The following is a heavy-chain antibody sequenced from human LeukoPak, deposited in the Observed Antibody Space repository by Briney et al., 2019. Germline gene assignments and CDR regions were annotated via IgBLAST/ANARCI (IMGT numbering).Heavy chain of an antibody. J-gene: IGHJ4*02. CDR2: IYHSGST. Sequence: SGTLSLTCAVSGGSISSSNWWSWVRQPPGKGLEWIGEIYHSGSTNYNPSLKSRVTISVDKSKNQFSLKLSSVTAADTAVHYCARLVRGVIIRVFYFDYWGQGTLVTVSS. D-gene: IGHD3-10*01. CDR3: ARLVRGVIIRVFYFDY. V-gene: IGHV4-4*02. CDR1: GGSISSSNW.